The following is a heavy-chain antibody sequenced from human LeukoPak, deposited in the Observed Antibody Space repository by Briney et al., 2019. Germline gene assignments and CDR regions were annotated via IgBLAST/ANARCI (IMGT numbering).Heavy chain of an antibody. V-gene: IGHV3-21*01. CDR2: ISSSSSYI. Sequence: GGSLRLSCAASGFTFSSYSINRVRQAPGKGLEWVSSISSSSSYIYYADSVKGRFTISRDNAKNSLYLQMNSLRAEDTAVYYCARDRRQMTTVTAFDYWGQGTLVTVSS. J-gene: IGHJ4*02. CDR3: ARDRRQMTTVTAFDY. D-gene: IGHD4-17*01. CDR1: GFTFSSYS.